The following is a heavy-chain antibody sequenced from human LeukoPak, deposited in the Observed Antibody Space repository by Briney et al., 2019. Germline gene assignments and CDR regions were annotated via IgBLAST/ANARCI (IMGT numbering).Heavy chain of an antibody. D-gene: IGHD2-2*01. CDR2: ISGSGGST. CDR1: GFTFSSYA. V-gene: IGHV3-23*01. Sequence: GGSLRLSCAPSGFTFSSYAMSWVRQAPGKGLEWVSAISGSGGSTYYADSVKGRFTISRDNSKNTLYLQMNSLRAEDTAVYYCAKGRRNCSSTSCYLDYWGQGTLVTVSS. J-gene: IGHJ4*02. CDR3: AKGRRNCSSTSCYLDY.